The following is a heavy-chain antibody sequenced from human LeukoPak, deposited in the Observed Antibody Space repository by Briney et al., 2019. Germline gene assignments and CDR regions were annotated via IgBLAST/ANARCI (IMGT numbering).Heavy chain of an antibody. V-gene: IGHV4-34*01. CDR2: INHSGST. CDR3: ARRGPRITMVRGVIYSWFDR. J-gene: IGHJ5*02. Sequence: SETLSLTCAVYGGSFSGYYWSWIRQPPGKGLEWIGEINHSGSTNYDPSLKSRVTISVDTSKNQFSLKLSSVTAADTAVYYCARRGPRITMVRGVIYSWFDRWGQGTLVTVSS. CDR1: GGSFSGYY. D-gene: IGHD3-10*01.